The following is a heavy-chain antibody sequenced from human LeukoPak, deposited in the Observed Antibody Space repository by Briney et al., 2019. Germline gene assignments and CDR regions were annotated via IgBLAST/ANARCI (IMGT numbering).Heavy chain of an antibody. Sequence: GASVKVSCKASGGTFSSYAISWVRQAPGQGLEWMGRIIPIFGTANYAQKFQGRVTITTDESTSTAYMELSSLRSEDTAVYYCARHSGDSWRAHYYYCYMDVWGKGTTVTVSS. V-gene: IGHV1-69*05. CDR2: IIPIFGTA. CDR1: GGTFSSYA. J-gene: IGHJ6*03. D-gene: IGHD3-3*01. CDR3: ARHSGDSWRAHYYYCYMDV.